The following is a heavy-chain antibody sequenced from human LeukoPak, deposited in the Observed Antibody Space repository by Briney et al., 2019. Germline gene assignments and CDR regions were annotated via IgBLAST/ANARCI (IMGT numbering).Heavy chain of an antibody. J-gene: IGHJ4*02. CDR3: AKVATWTYFDY. Sequence: QSGGSLRLSCAASGITFTSAWMMWVRQAPGKGLEWVSAISGSGTGTYYADSVKGRFTISRDNSKNTLYLHMNSLRAEDTAVYYCAKVATWTYFDYWGQGTLVTVSS. CDR2: ISGSGTGT. CDR1: GITFTSAW. D-gene: IGHD3/OR15-3a*01. V-gene: IGHV3-23*01.